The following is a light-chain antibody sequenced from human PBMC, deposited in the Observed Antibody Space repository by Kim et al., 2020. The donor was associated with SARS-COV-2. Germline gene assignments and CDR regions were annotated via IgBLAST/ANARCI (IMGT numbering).Light chain of an antibody. CDR2: GAS. Sequence: DIQMTQSPSAMSASVGDRVTITCRASQGIINNLAWFQQKPGKVPKRLIYGASSLQSGVPSRFSGSGSGTEFSLTISSLQPEDFATYYCLQNNSYPPTFGGGTKVDIK. CDR1: QGIINN. CDR3: LQNNSYPPT. J-gene: IGKJ4*01. V-gene: IGKV1-17*03.